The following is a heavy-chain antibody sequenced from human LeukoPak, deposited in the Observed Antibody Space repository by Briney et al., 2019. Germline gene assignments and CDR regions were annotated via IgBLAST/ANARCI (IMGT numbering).Heavy chain of an antibody. V-gene: IGHV4-39*01. CDR3: AGMVTFQTNFDF. CDR2: IYYSGST. CDR1: GGSISSSSYY. Sequence: PSETLSLTCTVSGGSISSSSYYWGWIRQPPGKGLEWIGSIYYSGSTYYNPSLKSRVTISVDTSKNQFSLKLSSVTAADTAVYYCAGMVTFQTNFDFWGQGTLVTVSS. J-gene: IGHJ4*02. D-gene: IGHD2-21*02.